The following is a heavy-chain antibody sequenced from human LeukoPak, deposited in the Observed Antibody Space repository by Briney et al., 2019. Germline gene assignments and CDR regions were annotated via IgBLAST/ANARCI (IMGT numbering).Heavy chain of an antibody. CDR1: GGSFSGYY. D-gene: IGHD2-15*01. CDR3: ARGYCSGGSCYSGWYYYYYMDV. J-gene: IGHJ6*03. V-gene: IGHV4-34*01. Sequence: SETLSLTCAVYGGSFSGYYWSWIRQPPGKGLEWIGEINHSGSTNYNPSPKSRVTISVDTSKNQFSLKLSSVTAADTAVYYCARGYCSGGSCYSGWYYYYYMDVWGKGTTVTVSS. CDR2: INHSGST.